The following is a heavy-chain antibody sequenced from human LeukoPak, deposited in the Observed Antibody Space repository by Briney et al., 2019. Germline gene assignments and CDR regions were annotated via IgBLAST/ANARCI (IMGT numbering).Heavy chain of an antibody. V-gene: IGHV4-59*01. J-gene: IGHJ6*02. CDR3: ARDRGITIFGPYGMDV. D-gene: IGHD3-3*01. CDR1: GGSISSYY. CDR2: IYYSGST. Sequence: SEILSLTCTVSGGSISSYYWSWIRQPPGKGLEWIGYIYYSGSTNYNPSLKSRVTISVDTSKNQFSLKLSSVTAADTVVYYCARDRGITIFGPYGMDVWGQGTTVTVSS.